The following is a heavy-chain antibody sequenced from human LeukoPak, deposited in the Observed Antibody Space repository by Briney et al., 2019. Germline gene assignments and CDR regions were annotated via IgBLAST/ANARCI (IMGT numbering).Heavy chain of an antibody. CDR2: IYYSGST. D-gene: IGHD6-13*01. J-gene: IGHJ6*02. Sequence: SETLSLTCTVSGGSISSSSYSWGWIRQPPGKGLEWIGSIYYSGSTYYNPSLKSRVTISVDTSKNQFSLKLSSVTAADTAVYYCARRSAAGSYYYYGMDVWGQGTTVTVSS. CDR3: ARRSAAGSYYYYGMDV. CDR1: GGSISSSSYS. V-gene: IGHV4-39*01.